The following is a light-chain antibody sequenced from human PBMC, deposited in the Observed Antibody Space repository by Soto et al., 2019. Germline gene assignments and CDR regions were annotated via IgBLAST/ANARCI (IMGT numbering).Light chain of an antibody. V-gene: IGLV2-14*01. J-gene: IGLJ3*02. CDR3: ASNTAGGTRV. Sequence: QSALTQPASVSGSPGQSITISCTGTRSDVGGDGYVSWYQQHPGKAPKVMIYEVTNRPAGVSFRFSGSKSGNTASLTISGLQAEDEADYYRASNTAGGTRVFGTGTMLTVL. CDR2: EVT. CDR1: RSDVGGDGY.